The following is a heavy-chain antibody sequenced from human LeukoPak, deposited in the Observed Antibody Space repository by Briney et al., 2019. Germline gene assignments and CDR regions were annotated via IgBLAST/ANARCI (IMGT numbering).Heavy chain of an antibody. V-gene: IGHV3-64*02. CDR1: GFIFSSYV. Sequence: GGSLRLSCAASGFIFSSYVMHWVRQAPGKGLEYVSAVSGNGDTTYYADSVKGRFAISRDNSKNTLYHQMGRLRAEDMAVYYCARGGSPRGYYYGMDVWGQGTTVTVSS. CDR2: VSGNGDTT. D-gene: IGHD1-26*01. J-gene: IGHJ6*02. CDR3: ARGGSPRGYYYGMDV.